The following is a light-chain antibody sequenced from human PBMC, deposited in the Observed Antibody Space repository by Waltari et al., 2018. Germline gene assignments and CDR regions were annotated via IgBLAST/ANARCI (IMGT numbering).Light chain of an antibody. CDR1: QSVSGNS. J-gene: IGKJ5*01. V-gene: IGKV3-20*01. CDR3: QQYSASPHVT. Sequence: VLTQSPGTLSLSPGERATLSCRASQSVSGNSLAWYQQKPGQSPRLLIYDTSTRATGIPDRFRGSGSGTDFTLTINRLEPEDFAVYFCQQYSASPHVTFGQGTRLEIK. CDR2: DTS.